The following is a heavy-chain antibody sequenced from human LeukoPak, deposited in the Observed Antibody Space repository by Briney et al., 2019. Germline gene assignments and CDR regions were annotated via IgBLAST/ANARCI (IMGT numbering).Heavy chain of an antibody. D-gene: IGHD5-18*01. Sequence: PSETLSLTCTVSGGSISSSSYYWGWIRQPPGKGLEWIGSIYYSGSTYYNPSLKSRVTISVDTSKNQFSLKLSSVTAADTAVYYCARQILSVDTAMDFDYWGQGTLVTVSS. J-gene: IGHJ4*02. CDR3: ARQILSVDTAMDFDY. CDR2: IYYSGST. V-gene: IGHV4-39*01. CDR1: GGSISSSSYY.